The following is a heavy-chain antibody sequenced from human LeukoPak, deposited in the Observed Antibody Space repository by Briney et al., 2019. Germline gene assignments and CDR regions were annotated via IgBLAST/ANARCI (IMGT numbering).Heavy chain of an antibody. J-gene: IGHJ4*02. CDR3: ARDRELGY. D-gene: IGHD1-1*01. CDR1: GGSISIYY. V-gene: IGHV4-59*01. CDR2: SYHTGST. Sequence: SETLSLTCTVSGGSISIYYWSWVRQPPGKGLEWIGWSYHTGSTSYNPSLKSRVAISVDTSKNQFSLKLSSVTAADTAVYYCARDRELGYWGQGTLVTVSS.